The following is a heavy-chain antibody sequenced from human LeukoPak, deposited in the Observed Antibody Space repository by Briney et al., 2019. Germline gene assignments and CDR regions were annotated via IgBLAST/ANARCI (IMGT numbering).Heavy chain of an antibody. CDR2: ISSSGSTM. J-gene: IGHJ4*02. CDR3: ARPRDPGLAVAIDY. Sequence: PGGSLRLSCAASGFIFSDYYMSWIRQAPGKGLEWVSYISSSGSTMYYTDSVKGRFTISRDNAKDSLYLQMNSLRAEDTAVYYCARPRDPGLAVAIDYWGQGTLVTVSS. CDR1: GFIFSDYY. V-gene: IGHV3-11*01. D-gene: IGHD6-19*01.